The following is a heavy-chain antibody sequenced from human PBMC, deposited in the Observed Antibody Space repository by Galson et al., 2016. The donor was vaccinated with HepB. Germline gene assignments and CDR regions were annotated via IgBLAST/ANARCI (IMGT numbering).Heavy chain of an antibody. CDR1: GGIFSNNA. Sequence: SVKVSCKASGGIFSNNAISWVRQAPGQGLEWMGGIIPIFGTANYAQKFQDRVTITADESTSTAYMELRSLRSDDTAVYYCARLYKCNSPVDSWGQGTLVTVSS. J-gene: IGHJ4*02. D-gene: IGHD1-14*01. V-gene: IGHV1-69*13. CDR2: IIPIFGTA. CDR3: ARLYKCNSPVDS.